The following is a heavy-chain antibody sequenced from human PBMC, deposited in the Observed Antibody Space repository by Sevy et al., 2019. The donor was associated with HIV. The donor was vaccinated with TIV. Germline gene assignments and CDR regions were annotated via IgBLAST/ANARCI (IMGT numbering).Heavy chain of an antibody. J-gene: IGHJ4*02. D-gene: IGHD2-15*01. CDR1: GFTFGDYA. V-gene: IGHV3-49*04. Sequence: GGSLRLSCTGSGFTFGDYAMSWVRQAPGKGLEWVAFLKHKAYGGTLDYAASLKGRFSISRDDSKSIAHLQMNDLKTEDTAIYYCTWWKGAQSIFDYWGQGALVTVSS. CDR3: TWWKGAQSIFDY. CDR2: LKHKAYGGTL.